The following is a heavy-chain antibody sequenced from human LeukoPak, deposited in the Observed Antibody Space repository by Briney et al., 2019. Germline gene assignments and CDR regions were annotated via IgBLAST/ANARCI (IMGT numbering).Heavy chain of an antibody. D-gene: IGHD3-22*01. J-gene: IGHJ4*02. CDR2: ISGNGGHT. CDR3: AKYGNYYGSSAYSGLDY. CDR1: GFTFSSYS. Sequence: PGGSLRLSCAASGFTFSSYSMNWVRQAPGKGLEWVTAISGNGGHTYYADSVKGRFTISRDNSKNTLYLQMNSLRAEDTAVYYCAKYGNYYGSSAYSGLDYWGQGTLVTVSS. V-gene: IGHV3-23*01.